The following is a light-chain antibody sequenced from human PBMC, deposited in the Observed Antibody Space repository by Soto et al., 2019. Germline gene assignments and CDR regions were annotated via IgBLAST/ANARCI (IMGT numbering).Light chain of an antibody. Sequence: QSALTQPASVSGSPGQSITISCTGTSSDVGGYNYVSWYQQHPGKAPKLMIYEVSNRPSGVSNRFSGSKSDNTASLTISGLQAEDEADYDCSSYTSSSTPWVFGGGTKLTVL. CDR2: EVS. V-gene: IGLV2-14*01. J-gene: IGLJ3*02. CDR3: SSYTSSSTPWV. CDR1: SSDVGGYNY.